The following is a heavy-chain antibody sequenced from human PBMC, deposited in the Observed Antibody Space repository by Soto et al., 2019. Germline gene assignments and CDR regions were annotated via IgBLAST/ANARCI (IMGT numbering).Heavy chain of an antibody. CDR1: GFTFSSYG. V-gene: IGHV3-33*01. CDR3: ARSGIAVAGNRAHYYYGMDV. Sequence: QVQLVESGGGVVQPGRSLRLSCAASGFTFSSYGMHWVRQAPGKGLEWVAVIWYDGSNKYYADSVKGRFTISRDNSKNTLYLQMNSLRAEDTAVYYCARSGIAVAGNRAHYYYGMDVWGQGTTVTVSS. D-gene: IGHD6-19*01. CDR2: IWYDGSNK. J-gene: IGHJ6*02.